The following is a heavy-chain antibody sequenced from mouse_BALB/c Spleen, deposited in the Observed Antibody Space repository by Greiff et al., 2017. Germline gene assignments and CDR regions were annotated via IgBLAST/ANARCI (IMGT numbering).Heavy chain of an antibody. J-gene: IGHJ2*01. Sequence: QVQLQQSAAELARPGASVKMSCKASGYTFTTYPIEWMKQNHGKSLEWIGNFHPYNDDTKYNEKFKGKAKLTVEKSSSTVYLELSRLTSDDSAVYYCARGVGLGRGNYFDYWGQGTTLTVSS. CDR1: GYTFTTYP. V-gene: IGHV1-47*01. CDR2: FHPYNDDT. CDR3: ARGVGLGRGNYFDY. D-gene: IGHD4-1*01.